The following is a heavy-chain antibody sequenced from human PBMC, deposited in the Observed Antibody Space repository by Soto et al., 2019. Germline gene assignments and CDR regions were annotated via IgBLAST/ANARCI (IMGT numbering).Heavy chain of an antibody. V-gene: IGHV4-59*01. CDR1: GGSISSYY. D-gene: IGHD3-3*01. Sequence: SETLSLTCTVSGGSISSYYWSWIRQPPGKGLEWIGYIYYSGSTNYNPSLKSRVTISVDTSKNQFSLKLSSVTAADTAVYYCARDQGYYDFWSGQHPHAFDIWGQGTMVTVSS. J-gene: IGHJ3*02. CDR2: IYYSGST. CDR3: ARDQGYYDFWSGQHPHAFDI.